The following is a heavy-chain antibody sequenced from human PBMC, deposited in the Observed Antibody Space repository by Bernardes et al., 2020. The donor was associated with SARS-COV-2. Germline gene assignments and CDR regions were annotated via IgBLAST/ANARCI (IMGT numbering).Heavy chain of an antibody. CDR1: GYTFTELS. D-gene: IGHD4-17*01. Sequence: ASVKVSCKVSGYTFTELSMHWVRQAPGKGLEWMGGFDPEDGETIYAQKFQGRVTMTEDTSTDTAYMELSSLRSEDTAVYYCATGFNVYGDYVAVYYYYGMDVWGQGTTVTVSS. V-gene: IGHV1-24*01. CDR2: FDPEDGET. J-gene: IGHJ6*02. CDR3: ATGFNVYGDYVAVYYYYGMDV.